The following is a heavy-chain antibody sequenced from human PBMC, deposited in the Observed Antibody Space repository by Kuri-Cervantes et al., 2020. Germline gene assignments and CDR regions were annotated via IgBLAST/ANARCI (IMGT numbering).Heavy chain of an antibody. CDR1: GGSFSGYY. CDR2: ISYSGST. Sequence: SETLSLTCAVYGGSFSGYYWSWIRQPPGKGLEWIGYISYSGSTNYNPSLKSRVTISVDTSKNQFSLKLSSVTAADTAVYYCAWGDGMDVWGQGTTVTVSS. CDR3: AWGDGMDV. J-gene: IGHJ6*02. V-gene: IGHV4-59*12. D-gene: IGHD3-16*01.